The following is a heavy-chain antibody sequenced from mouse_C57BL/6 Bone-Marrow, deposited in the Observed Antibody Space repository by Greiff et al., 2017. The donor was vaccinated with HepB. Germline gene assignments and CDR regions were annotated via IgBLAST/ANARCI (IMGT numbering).Heavy chain of an antibody. V-gene: IGHV5-9-1*02. J-gene: IGHJ2*01. CDR3: TREGDGDPALCY. CDR1: GFTFSSYA. D-gene: IGHD2-3*01. CDR2: ISSGGDYI. Sequence: EVKLMESGDGLVKPGGSLKLSCAASGFTFSSYAMSWVRQTPEKRLEWVAYISSGGDYIYYADTVKGRFTISRDNARNTLYLQMSSLKSEDTAMYYCTREGDGDPALCYWGQGTTLTVSS.